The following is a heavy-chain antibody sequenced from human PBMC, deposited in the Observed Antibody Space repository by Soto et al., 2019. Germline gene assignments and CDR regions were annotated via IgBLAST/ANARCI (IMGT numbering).Heavy chain of an antibody. CDR3: ARDWVYDSSGYYYYYYYGMDV. V-gene: IGHV3-33*01. CDR2: IWYDGSNK. D-gene: IGHD3-22*01. Sequence: GGSLRLSCAASGVTVSSYGMHWVRQAPGKGLEWVAVIWYDGSNKYYADSVKGRFTISRDNSKNTLYLQMNSLRAEDTAVYYCARDWVYDSSGYYYYYYYGMDVWGQGTTVTVSS. CDR1: GVTVSSYG. J-gene: IGHJ6*02.